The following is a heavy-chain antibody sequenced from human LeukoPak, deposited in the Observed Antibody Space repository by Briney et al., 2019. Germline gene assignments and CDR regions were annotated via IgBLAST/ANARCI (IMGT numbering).Heavy chain of an antibody. CDR3: AMYSSAWYAVY. D-gene: IGHD6-19*01. Sequence: GGSLRLSCAASGFTFSSYWMSWVRQAPGKGLEWVANIKEDGSEKNYVDSVKGRFTISRDNAKNSLYLQMNILRVEDTAVYYCAMYSSAWYAVYWGQGTLVTVSS. J-gene: IGHJ4*02. CDR2: IKEDGSEK. V-gene: IGHV3-7*02. CDR1: GFTFSSYW.